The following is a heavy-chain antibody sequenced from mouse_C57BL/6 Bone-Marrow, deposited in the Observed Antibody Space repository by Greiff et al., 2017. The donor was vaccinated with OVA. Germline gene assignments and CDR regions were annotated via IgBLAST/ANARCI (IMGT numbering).Heavy chain of an antibody. CDR3: ARGGRRPYYAMDY. V-gene: IGHV1-54*01. CDR1: GYAFTNYL. J-gene: IGHJ4*01. D-gene: IGHD1-2*01. CDR2: INPGSGGT. Sequence: VKLQESGAELVRPGPSVKVSCKASGYAFTNYLIGWVKQRPGQGLEWIGVINPGSGGTNYNEKFKGKATLTADKSSSTAYMQLSSLTSEDSAVYFCARGGRRPYYAMDYWGQGTSVTVSS.